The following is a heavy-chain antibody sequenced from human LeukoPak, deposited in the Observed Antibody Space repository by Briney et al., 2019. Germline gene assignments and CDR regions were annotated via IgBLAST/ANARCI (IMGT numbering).Heavy chain of an antibody. CDR3: ARDHYDSSGYYGMDV. Sequence: GGSLRLSCAASGFTFSSYGIHWVRQAPGKGLEWVAVIWYDGSNKYYADSVKGRFTISRDNSKNTLYLQMNSPRAEDTAVYYCARDHYDSSGYYGMDVWGQGTTVTVSS. CDR1: GFTFSSYG. V-gene: IGHV3-33*01. J-gene: IGHJ6*02. D-gene: IGHD3-22*01. CDR2: IWYDGSNK.